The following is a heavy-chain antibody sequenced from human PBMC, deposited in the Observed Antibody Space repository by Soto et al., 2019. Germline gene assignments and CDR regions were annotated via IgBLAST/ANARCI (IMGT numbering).Heavy chain of an antibody. V-gene: IGHV3-48*03. Sequence: GGSLRLCCAASGFTFSSSEMYWVREAPGKGLEWVSYIHPSVQPIFYADYVKGRFTISRDNAKNSLYLQMSSLRAEDSAVYYCARRYSLWGKGKTVNVSA. J-gene: IGHJ6*04. D-gene: IGHD5-12*01. CDR1: GFTFSSSE. CDR3: ARRYSL. CDR2: IHPSVQPI.